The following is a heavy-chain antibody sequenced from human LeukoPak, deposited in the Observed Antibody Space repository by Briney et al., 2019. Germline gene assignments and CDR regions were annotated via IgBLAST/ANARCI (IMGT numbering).Heavy chain of an antibody. Sequence: SQTLSLTCTGSGGSISSGGYYWSWIRQPPGQGLEWIAYIYYRGSTNYSPALKSRVTISADTSKNQFSLNLSSVTAADTAVYYCARDVSLGYYDNSDHIPQIYFDHWGHGTLVTVSS. CDR3: ARDVSLGYYDNSDHIPQIYFDH. D-gene: IGHD3-22*01. CDR1: GGSISSGGYY. CDR2: IYYRGST. J-gene: IGHJ4*01. V-gene: IGHV4-31*03.